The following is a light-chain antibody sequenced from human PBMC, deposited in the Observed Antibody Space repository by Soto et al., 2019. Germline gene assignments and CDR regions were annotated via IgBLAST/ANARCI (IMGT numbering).Light chain of an antibody. CDR3: GSYSSTDTPFV. CDR2: EDT. Sequence: QSALAQPSSVSGSPGQSITISCTGTSTDVGGYNYVSWYQHHSGKAPKLLIYEDTNRPSGISDRFSGSKSVNTASLTISGLQAEDESDYYCGSYSSTDTPFVFGTGTKLTVL. J-gene: IGLJ1*01. CDR1: STDVGGYNY. V-gene: IGLV2-14*01.